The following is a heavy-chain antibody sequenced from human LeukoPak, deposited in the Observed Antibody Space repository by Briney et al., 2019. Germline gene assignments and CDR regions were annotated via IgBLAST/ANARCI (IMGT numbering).Heavy chain of an antibody. D-gene: IGHD6-19*01. J-gene: IGHJ4*02. CDR2: IQSSGTT. Sequence: SETLSLTCSVSGGSVRSDYWNWIRQPAGKGLEWIGRIQSSGTTNYNPSLKSRLTMSVGTSKNQFSLKLSSVTAADTAVYYCARDSGSGWYGQWGQGTLVTVSS. CDR3: ARDSGSGWYGQ. V-gene: IGHV4-4*07. CDR1: GGSVRSDY.